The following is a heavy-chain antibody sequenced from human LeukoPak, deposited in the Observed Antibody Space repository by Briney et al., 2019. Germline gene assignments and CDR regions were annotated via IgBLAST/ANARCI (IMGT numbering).Heavy chain of an antibody. CDR2: INQDGSKD. CDR3: VRDGGVSGYDLHDY. CDR1: GFAFSNYW. D-gene: IGHD5-12*01. Sequence: PGGSLRLSCAASGFAFSNYWMTWVRQAPGKGLEWVAHINQDGSKDYYMDSVKARFTISRDNAKNSLSLKMNSRRAEDTALYYCVRDGGVSGYDLHDYWGQGTLATASS. V-gene: IGHV3-7*01. J-gene: IGHJ4*02.